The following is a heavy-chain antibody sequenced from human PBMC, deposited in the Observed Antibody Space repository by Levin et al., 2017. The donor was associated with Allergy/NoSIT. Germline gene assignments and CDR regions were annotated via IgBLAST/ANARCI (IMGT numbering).Heavy chain of an antibody. J-gene: IGHJ4*02. D-gene: IGHD2-2*01. CDR1: GYTFTSYG. Sequence: GESLKISCKASGYTFTSYGISWVRQAPGQGLEWMGWISAYNGNTNYAQKLQGRVTMTTDTSTSTAYMELRSLRSDDTAVYYCASNLQLGFFDYWGQGTLVTVSS. CDR2: ISAYNGNT. V-gene: IGHV1-18*01. CDR3: ASNLQLGFFDY.